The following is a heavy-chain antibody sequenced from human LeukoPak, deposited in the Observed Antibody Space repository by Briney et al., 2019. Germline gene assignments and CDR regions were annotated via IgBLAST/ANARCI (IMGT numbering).Heavy chain of an antibody. CDR3: AKAVWFGEFDYYFFGLDV. CDR1: GFTSRSYA. V-gene: IGHV3-23*01. D-gene: IGHD3-10*01. J-gene: IGHJ6*02. Sequence: GGSLRLSCAAFGFTSRSYAMGWVRQAPGKGLEWVSAISGSGGGTYYADSVKGRFTFSRDNSKNTLYLQMNSLRPEDTALYYCAKAVWFGEFDYYFFGLDVWGQGTTVTVSS. CDR2: ISGSGGGT.